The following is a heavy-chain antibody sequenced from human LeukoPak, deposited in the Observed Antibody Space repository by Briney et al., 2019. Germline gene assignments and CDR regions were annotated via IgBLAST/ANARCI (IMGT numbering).Heavy chain of an antibody. Sequence: SETLPLTCTVSGGSISSHYWSWIRQPPGKGLEWIGYIYYSGSTNYNPSLKSRVTISVDTSKNQFSLKLSSVTAADTAVYYCARSGFWSGYSDYWGQGTLVTVSS. D-gene: IGHD3-3*01. CDR1: GGSISSHY. J-gene: IGHJ4*02. V-gene: IGHV4-59*11. CDR3: ARSGFWSGYSDY. CDR2: IYYSGST.